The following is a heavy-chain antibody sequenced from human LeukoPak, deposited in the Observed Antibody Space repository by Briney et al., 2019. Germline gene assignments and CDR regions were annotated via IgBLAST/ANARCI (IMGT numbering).Heavy chain of an antibody. CDR3: AKSPIPGIAVTGRYFDY. V-gene: IGHV3-23*01. J-gene: IGHJ4*02. Sequence: GGSLRLSCAASGFTFSSYAMSWVRQAPGKGLEWVSGISGSGGTTYYADSVKGPFTISRDNSKNTLYLQMNSLRAEDTAVYYCAKSPIPGIAVTGRYFDYRGQGTLVTVSS. CDR2: ISGSGGTT. CDR1: GFTFSSYA. D-gene: IGHD6-19*01.